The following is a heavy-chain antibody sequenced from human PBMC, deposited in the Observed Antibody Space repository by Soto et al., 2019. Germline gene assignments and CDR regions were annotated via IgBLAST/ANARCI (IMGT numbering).Heavy chain of an antibody. D-gene: IGHD5-18*01. Sequence: GWSLRLSCAASGFTFSSFALSWVRQAPGKGLEWVSAISGSGDGTDYADSVKGRFTISRDNSKNTLYLQMNSLRVEDTAVYYCEGTGYSSQDYCGQGTLVTVSS. J-gene: IGHJ4*02. CDR2: ISGSGDGT. V-gene: IGHV3-23*01. CDR1: GFTFSSFA. CDR3: EGTGYSSQDY.